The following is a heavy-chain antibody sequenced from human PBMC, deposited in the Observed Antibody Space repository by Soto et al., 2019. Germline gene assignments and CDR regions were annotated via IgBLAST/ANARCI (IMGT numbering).Heavy chain of an antibody. D-gene: IGHD5-12*01. J-gene: IGHJ4*02. CDR3: AREDSGYDHVDY. CDR1: GFTFSSYA. CDR2: ISYDGSNK. V-gene: IGHV3-30-3*01. Sequence: QVQLVESGGGVVQPGRSLRLSCAASGFTFSSYAMHWVRQAPGKGLEWVAVISYDGSNKYYADSVKGRFTISRDNSKNTLYQQMNSLRAEDTAVYYCAREDSGYDHVDYWGQGTLVPLSS.